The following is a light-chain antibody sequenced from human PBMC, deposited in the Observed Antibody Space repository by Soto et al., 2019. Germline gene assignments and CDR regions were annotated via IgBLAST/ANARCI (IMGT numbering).Light chain of an antibody. CDR3: SSYAGSNNFV. J-gene: IGLJ1*01. CDR2: EVT. V-gene: IGLV2-8*01. CDR1: SSDVGGYDY. Sequence: QSALTQPPSASGSPGQSVTICCTGTSSDVGGYDYVSWYQQHPGKAPKLMIYEVTKRPSGVPDRFSGSKSGNTASLTVSGLQAEDEADYYCSSYAGSNNFVFGTGTRSPS.